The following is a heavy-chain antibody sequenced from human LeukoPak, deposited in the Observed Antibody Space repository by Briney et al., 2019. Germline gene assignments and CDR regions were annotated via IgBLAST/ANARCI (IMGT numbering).Heavy chain of an antibody. CDR2: IKSKTDGGTT. J-gene: IGHJ6*03. D-gene: IGHD3-22*01. CDR1: GFTFSNAW. V-gene: IGHV3-15*01. Sequence: PGGSLRLSCAASGFTFSNAWMNWVRQAPGKGLEWVGRIKSKTDGGTTDYAAPVKGRVTISRDDTKNTLYLQMNSLITEDTAVYYCTTYNYYNSSGYHYYYMDVWGKGTTVTVSS. CDR3: TTYNYYNSSGYHYYYMDV.